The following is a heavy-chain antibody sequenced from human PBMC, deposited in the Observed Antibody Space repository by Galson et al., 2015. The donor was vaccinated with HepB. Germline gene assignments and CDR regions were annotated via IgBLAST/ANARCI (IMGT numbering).Heavy chain of an antibody. Sequence: SVKVSCKASGYTFTSYAMHWVRQAPGQRLEWMGWINAGNGNTKYSQKFQGRVTITRDTSASTAYMELSSLRSEDTAVYYCASRPYYYDNRGVGYYYGMDVWGQGTTVTVSS. D-gene: IGHD3-22*01. CDR3: ASRPYYYDNRGVGYYYGMDV. CDR2: INAGNGNT. J-gene: IGHJ6*02. CDR1: GYTFTSYA. V-gene: IGHV1-3*01.